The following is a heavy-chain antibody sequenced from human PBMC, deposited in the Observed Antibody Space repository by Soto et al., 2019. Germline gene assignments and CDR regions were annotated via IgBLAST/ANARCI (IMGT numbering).Heavy chain of an antibody. CDR2: IIPIFGRA. CDR3: ATLSMEEGWFDP. V-gene: IGHV1-69*01. CDR1: GGTFSSYA. D-gene: IGHD1-1*01. J-gene: IGHJ5*02. Sequence: QVQLVQSGAEVKKPGSSVKVSCKASGGTFSSYAISWVRQAPGQGLEWMGGIIPIFGRANYAQTFQGRVTITADESTSTAYMELSTLRSEDTAVYYCATLSMEEGWFDPWGQGTLVTVSS.